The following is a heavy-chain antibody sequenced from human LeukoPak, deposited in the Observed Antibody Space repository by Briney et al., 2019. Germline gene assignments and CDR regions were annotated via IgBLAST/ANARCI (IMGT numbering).Heavy chain of an antibody. CDR1: GGSINDYY. CDR3: ARGADSSGYYSIFYFDY. Sequence: SETLSLTCSVSGGSINDYYWSWIRQPPGKGLEWIGYIYYSGSTNYNPSLKSRVTISMDTSKNQFSLKLTSVTAADTAVYYCARGADSSGYYSIFYFDYWGQGTLVTVSS. D-gene: IGHD3-22*01. J-gene: IGHJ4*02. CDR2: IYYSGST. V-gene: IGHV4-59*01.